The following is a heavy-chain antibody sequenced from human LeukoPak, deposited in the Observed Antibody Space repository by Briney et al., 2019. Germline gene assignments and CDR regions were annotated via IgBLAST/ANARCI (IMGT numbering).Heavy chain of an antibody. J-gene: IGHJ4*02. CDR2: IWYDGSNK. Sequence: GGSLRLSCAASGFIFSSYGMHWVRQAPGKGLEWVAVIWYDGSNKSYGDSVKGRFIISRDNSKNTLYLQMNSLRAEDTAVYFCARDFWRFFDSGASDSFDYWGRGTPVTVSS. D-gene: IGHD3-22*01. V-gene: IGHV3-33*01. CDR3: ARDFWRFFDSGASDSFDY. CDR1: GFIFSSYG.